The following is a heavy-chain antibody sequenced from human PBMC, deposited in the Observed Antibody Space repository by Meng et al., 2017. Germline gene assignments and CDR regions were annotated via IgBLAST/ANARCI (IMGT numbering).Heavy chain of an antibody. Sequence: HGQRVQSGAEVTQPGASVKVSCEASGYTLSSAGFSWVRQAPGQGLEWLGWINTYNGKTDYAQKFQGRITMTTDTFTSTAYMELRNLRSDDTAVYYCATRGNPYLNCWGQGTLVTVSS. CDR2: INTYNGKT. J-gene: IGHJ4*02. CDR3: ATRGNPYLNC. CDR1: GYTLSSAG. V-gene: IGHV1-18*01.